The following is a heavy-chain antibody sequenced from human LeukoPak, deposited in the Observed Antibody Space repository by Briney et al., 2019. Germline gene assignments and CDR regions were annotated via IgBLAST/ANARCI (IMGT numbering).Heavy chain of an antibody. CDR2: IYSGGST. CDR3: AGTIYGDYVFVFHY. V-gene: IGHV3-53*01. CDR1: GFTVSSNY. Sequence: GGSLRLSCAASGFTVSSNYMSWVRQAPGKGLEWVSVIYSGGSTYYADSVKGRFTISRDNSKNTLYLQMNSLRAEDTAVYYCAGTIYGDYVFVFHYWGQGTLVTVSS. D-gene: IGHD4-17*01. J-gene: IGHJ4*02.